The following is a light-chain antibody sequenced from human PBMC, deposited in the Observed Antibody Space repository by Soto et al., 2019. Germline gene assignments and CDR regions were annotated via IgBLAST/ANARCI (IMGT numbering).Light chain of an antibody. Sequence: DIQMTQSPSSLSASVVDRVTITFRASQTTGTWLAWYQQKPGKAPKLLIYDASSLESGVPSRFSGSGSGTEFTLTISSLQPDDFATYYCQQYNSYWTFGQGTKVDI. CDR2: DAS. J-gene: IGKJ1*01. CDR1: QTTGTW. CDR3: QQYNSYWT. V-gene: IGKV1-5*01.